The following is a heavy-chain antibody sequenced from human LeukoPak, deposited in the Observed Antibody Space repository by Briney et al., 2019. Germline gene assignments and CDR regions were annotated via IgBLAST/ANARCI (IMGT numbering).Heavy chain of an antibody. Sequence: SETLSLTCTVSGGSISSGGYYWSWIRQHPGKGLEWIGYIYYSGSTYYNPSLKSRVTISVDTSKNQFSLKLSSVTAADTAVYYCARDSWENGTNWGQGILVTVSS. CDR2: IYYSGST. V-gene: IGHV4-31*03. J-gene: IGHJ4*02. D-gene: IGHD1-26*01. CDR3: ARDSWENGTN. CDR1: GGSISSGGYY.